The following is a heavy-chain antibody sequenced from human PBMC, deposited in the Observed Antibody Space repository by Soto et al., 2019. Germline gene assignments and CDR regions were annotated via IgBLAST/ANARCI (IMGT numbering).Heavy chain of an antibody. J-gene: IGHJ4*02. CDR3: ASPGYCSGGSCYWGHYFDY. Sequence: SETLSLTCTVSGGSISSSSYYWGWIRQHPGKGMEWIGSIYYSGSTYYNPSLKSRVTISVDTSKNQFSLKLSSVTAADTAVYYCASPGYCSGGSCYWGHYFDYWGQGTLVTVSS. CDR1: GGSISSSSYY. D-gene: IGHD2-15*01. V-gene: IGHV4-39*01. CDR2: IYYSGST.